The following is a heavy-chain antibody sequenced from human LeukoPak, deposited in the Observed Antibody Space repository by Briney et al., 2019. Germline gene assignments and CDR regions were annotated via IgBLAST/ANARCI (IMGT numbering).Heavy chain of an antibody. V-gene: IGHV3-11*01. Sequence: SGGSLRLSCAASGFTFSDYYMSWIRQAPGKGLEWVSYISSSGSTIYYADSVKGRFTISRDNAMNSLYLQMNSLRAEDTAVYYCARVAYCGGDCYCFDYWGQGTLVTVSS. D-gene: IGHD2-21*02. J-gene: IGHJ4*02. CDR2: ISSSGSTI. CDR3: ARVAYCGGDCYCFDY. CDR1: GFTFSDYY.